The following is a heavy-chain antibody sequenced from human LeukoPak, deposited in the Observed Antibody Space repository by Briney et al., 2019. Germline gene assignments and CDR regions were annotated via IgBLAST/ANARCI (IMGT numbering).Heavy chain of an antibody. D-gene: IGHD6-6*01. J-gene: IGHJ4*02. Sequence: SQTLSLTCTVSGGSISSGSYYWSWIRQPAGKGLEWIGRIYTSGSTNYNPSLKSRVTISVDTSKNQLSLKLSSVTAADTAVYYCARGDVEYSSTPDYWGQGTLVTVSS. CDR2: IYTSGST. CDR1: GGSISSGSYY. CDR3: ARGDVEYSSTPDY. V-gene: IGHV4-61*02.